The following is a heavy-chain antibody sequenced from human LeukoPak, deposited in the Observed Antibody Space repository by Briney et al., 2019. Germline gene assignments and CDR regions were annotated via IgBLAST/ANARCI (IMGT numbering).Heavy chain of an antibody. CDR1: GGSFSGYY. CDR2: INHSGSA. Sequence: PSETLSLTCAVYGGSFSGYYWSWIRQPPGKGLEWLGEINHSGSANYNPSLKSRVTISVDTSKNQFSLKLSSVTAADTAVNYCARGRRWLQLGFDYWGQGTLVTVSS. V-gene: IGHV4-34*01. D-gene: IGHD5-24*01. CDR3: ARGRRWLQLGFDY. J-gene: IGHJ4*02.